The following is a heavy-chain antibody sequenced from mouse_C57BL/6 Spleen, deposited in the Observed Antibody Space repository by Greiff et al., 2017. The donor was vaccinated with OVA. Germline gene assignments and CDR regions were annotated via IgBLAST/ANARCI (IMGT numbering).Heavy chain of an antibody. J-gene: IGHJ3*01. Sequence: VQLVESGPGLVAPSQSLSITCTVSGFSLTSYGVDWVRQSPGKGLEWLGVIWGVGSTNYNSALKSRLSISKDNSKSQVFLKMNSLQTDDTAMYYCASGGNYRFAYWGQGTLVTVSA. V-gene: IGHV2-6*01. CDR2: IWGVGST. CDR3: ASGGNYRFAY. D-gene: IGHD2-1*01. CDR1: GFSLTSYG.